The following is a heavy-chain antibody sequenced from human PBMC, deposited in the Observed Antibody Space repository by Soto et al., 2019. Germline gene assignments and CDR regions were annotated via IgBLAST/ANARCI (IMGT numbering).Heavy chain of an antibody. Sequence: QGQLVQSGAEVKKPGASVKVSCKASGYTFSTYGVSWVRQAPGQGLEWMGWITVSNGNTNYIDNLQGRVTMTTDTSTSTAYMELWRLRSDDTAVCYCARSYSYGSYWYFDDWGQGTLVIVSS. CDR2: ITVSNGNT. V-gene: IGHV1-18*04. CDR1: GYTFSTYG. CDR3: ARSYSYGSYWYFDD. D-gene: IGHD3-22*01. J-gene: IGHJ4*02.